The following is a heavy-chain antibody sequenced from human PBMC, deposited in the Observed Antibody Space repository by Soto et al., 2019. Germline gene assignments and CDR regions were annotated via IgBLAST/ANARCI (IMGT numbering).Heavy chain of an antibody. Sequence: SETLSLTCTFSGSSIIGYYWTRIRQSPERGLEWIGRIYTSGSTNYNPSLKSRVTMSVDTSKNQFSLKLSSVTAADTAVYYCARVSYGYFQHWGQGTLVTVSS. CDR2: IYTSGST. J-gene: IGHJ1*01. V-gene: IGHV4-4*07. D-gene: IGHD1-26*01. CDR1: GSSIIGYY. CDR3: ARVSYGYFQH.